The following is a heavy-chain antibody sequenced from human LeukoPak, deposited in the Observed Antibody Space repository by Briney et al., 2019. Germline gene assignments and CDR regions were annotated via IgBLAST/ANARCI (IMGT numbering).Heavy chain of an antibody. CDR2: INPSGGST. J-gene: IGHJ5*02. CDR3: ARDKTDSSTYSWFDP. CDR1: GYTFTTYY. Sequence: ASVKVSCKASGYTFTTYYVHWVRQAPGQGLEWMGIINPSGGSTTYAQKFQGRVTLTRDMSTSTDYLELRSLRSEDTAVYYCARDKTDSSTYSWFDPWGQGTLVTVSS. V-gene: IGHV1-46*01. D-gene: IGHD6-13*01.